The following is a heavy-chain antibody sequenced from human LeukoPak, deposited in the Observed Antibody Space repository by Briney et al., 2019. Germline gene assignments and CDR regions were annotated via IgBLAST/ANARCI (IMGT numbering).Heavy chain of an antibody. J-gene: IGHJ6*03. Sequence: PSETLSLTCTVSGGSISSSSYYWGWIRQPPGKGLEGIGSIYYSGSTYYNPSLKSRVTISVDTSKNQFSLKLSSVTAADTAVYYCARAARPMVAYYYMDVWGKGTTVTVSS. CDR3: ARAARPMVAYYYMDV. CDR2: IYYSGST. V-gene: IGHV4-39*01. CDR1: GGSISSSSYY. D-gene: IGHD6-6*01.